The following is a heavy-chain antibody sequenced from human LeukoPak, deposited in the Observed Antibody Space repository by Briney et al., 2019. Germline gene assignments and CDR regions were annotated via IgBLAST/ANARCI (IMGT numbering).Heavy chain of an antibody. CDR3: AKGPAAHQSYYYYYYMDV. Sequence: GGSLRLSCAASGFTFSDYYMSWIRQAPGKGLEWVSYISSSGSTIYYADSVKGRFTTSRDNAKNSLYLQMNSLRAEDTAVYYCAKGPAAHQSYYYYYYMDVWGKGNTVTISS. CDR1: GFTFSDYY. V-gene: IGHV3-11*01. CDR2: ISSSGSTI. D-gene: IGHD2-2*01. J-gene: IGHJ6*03.